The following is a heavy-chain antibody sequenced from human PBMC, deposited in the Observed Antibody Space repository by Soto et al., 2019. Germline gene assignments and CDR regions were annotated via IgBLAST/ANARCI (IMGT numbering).Heavy chain of an antibody. CDR3: ARPSTVVTTIYWYFDL. CDR1: GFTFGGYV. V-gene: IGHV3-30-3*01. CDR2: ISYDGSNK. J-gene: IGHJ2*01. D-gene: IGHD4-17*01. Sequence: QVQLLGPGGAVAQPGRSLSLSCAAFGFTFGGYVCTWVGRAPARGLGWGAVISYDGSNKYYADSVKGRFTISRDNSKNTLYLQMNSLRAEDTAVYYCARPSTVVTTIYWYFDLWGRGTLVTVSS.